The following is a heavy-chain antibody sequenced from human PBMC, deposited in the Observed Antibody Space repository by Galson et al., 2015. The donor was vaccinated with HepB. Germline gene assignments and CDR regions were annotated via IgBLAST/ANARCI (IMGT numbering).Heavy chain of an antibody. V-gene: IGHV3-74*01. CDR2: INSDGSIT. J-gene: IGHJ4*02. CDR3: ARSPYYDLDY. CDR1: GFTFSNYY. D-gene: IGHD3-3*01. Sequence: SLRLSCAASGFTFSNYYMHWVRQAPGKGLVWVSRINSDGSITIYADSVRGRFTISRDNAKNTVYLQMNNLRAEDTAVYYCARSPYYDLDYWGQGSLVTVSS.